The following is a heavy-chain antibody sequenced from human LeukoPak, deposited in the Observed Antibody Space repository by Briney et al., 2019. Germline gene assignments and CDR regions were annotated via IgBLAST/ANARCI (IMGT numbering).Heavy chain of an antibody. CDR1: GGTFSSYA. CDR2: IIPIFGTA. Sequence: ASVKVSCKASGGTFSSYAISWVRQAPGQGLEWMGRIIPIFGTANYAQKFQGRVTITTDESTSTAYMELSSLRSEDTAVYYCARDSGSVDTAMVHFDYWGQGTLVTVSS. V-gene: IGHV1-69*05. D-gene: IGHD5-18*01. CDR3: ARDSGSVDTAMVHFDY. J-gene: IGHJ4*02.